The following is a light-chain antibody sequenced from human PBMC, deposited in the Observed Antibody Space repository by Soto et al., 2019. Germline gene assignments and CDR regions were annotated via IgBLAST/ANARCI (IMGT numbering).Light chain of an antibody. J-gene: IGKJ1*01. V-gene: IGKV3-15*01. Sequence: EIVMTQSPATLSVSPGERATLSCMASQSVSRNLAWYQQKPGQAPRLLLYGASTWATGSPDRFSGSGSGPKLTLNISSLRSEDFAVYYSQRYNHCPQTFGQGTKVEI. CDR2: GAS. CDR1: QSVSRN. CDR3: QRYNHCPQT.